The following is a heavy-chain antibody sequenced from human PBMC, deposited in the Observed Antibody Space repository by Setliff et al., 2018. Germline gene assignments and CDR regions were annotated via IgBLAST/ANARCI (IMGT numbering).Heavy chain of an antibody. V-gene: IGHV4-39*07. CDR1: GVSFSSTTFY. CDR2: VSFFGSA. D-gene: IGHD3-10*01. Sequence: PSETLSLTCNVSGVSFSSTTFYWAWIRQSPGKGLEWIGSVSFFGSAYYNPSLQSRGAISLDTSKNQFSLKLSSVTAADAALYYCAASRAYTGAVEEWFLPKTFDFWGQGSPVTVSS. CDR3: AASRAYTGAVEEWFLPKTFDF. J-gene: IGHJ4*02.